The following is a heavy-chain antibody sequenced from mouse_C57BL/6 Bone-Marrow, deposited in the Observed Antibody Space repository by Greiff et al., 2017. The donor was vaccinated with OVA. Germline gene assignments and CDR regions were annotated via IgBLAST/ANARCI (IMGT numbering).Heavy chain of an antibody. CDR2: INYDGSST. Sequence: EVHLVESEGGLVQPGSSMKLSCTASGFTFSDYYMAWVRQVPEKGLEWVANINYDGSSTYYLDSLKSRFIISRDNAKNILYLQMSSLKSEDTATYYCARESPLLGYFDYWGQGTTLTVSS. J-gene: IGHJ2*01. CDR3: ARESPLLGYFDY. V-gene: IGHV5-16*01. CDR1: GFTFSDYY. D-gene: IGHD1-2*01.